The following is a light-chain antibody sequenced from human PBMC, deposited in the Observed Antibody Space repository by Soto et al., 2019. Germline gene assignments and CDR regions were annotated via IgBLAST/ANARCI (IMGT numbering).Light chain of an antibody. CDR2: GAT. J-gene: IGKJ1*01. V-gene: IGKV1-39*01. CDR1: QSISNY. Sequence: DIQMTQSPASLSASVGDRVTIPCRASQSISNYLNWYQHKPGKAPNLLIYGATNLQSGVPSRFSGSGSGADFTLTISSLQPEDFATYYCQQTYSSPQTFGQGTKVEIK. CDR3: QQTYSSPQT.